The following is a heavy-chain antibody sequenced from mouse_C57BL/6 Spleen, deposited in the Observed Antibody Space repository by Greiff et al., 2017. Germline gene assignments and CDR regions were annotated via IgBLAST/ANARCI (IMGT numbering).Heavy chain of an antibody. V-gene: IGHV1-54*01. CDR1: GYAFTNYL. Sequence: QVQLKESGAELVRPGTSVKVSCKASGYAFTNYLIEWVKQRPGQGLEWIGVINPGSGGTNYNEKFKGKATLTADKSSSTAYMQLSSLTSEDSAVYCCARRDGSSPAWFAYWGQGTLVTVSA. J-gene: IGHJ3*01. CDR2: INPGSGGT. CDR3: ARRDGSSPAWFAY. D-gene: IGHD1-1*01.